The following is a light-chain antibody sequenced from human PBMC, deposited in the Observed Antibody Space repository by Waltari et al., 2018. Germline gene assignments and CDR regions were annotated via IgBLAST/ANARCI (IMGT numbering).Light chain of an antibody. Sequence: QSALTQPPSESGSPGQSVTISCSGTSSDVGGYSSVSWFQHHPGQAHKLMIYDVSKRPSGVPDRFAGSQSGNTASLTVSGLQAEDEAEYYCTSDVGSNYYGFGTGTKVTVL. V-gene: IGLV2-8*01. CDR1: SSDVGGYSS. J-gene: IGLJ1*01. CDR3: TSDVGSNYYG. CDR2: DVS.